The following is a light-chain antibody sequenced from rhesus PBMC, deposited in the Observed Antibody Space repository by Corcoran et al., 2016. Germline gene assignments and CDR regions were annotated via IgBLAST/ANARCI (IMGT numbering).Light chain of an antibody. CDR1: QCLSSY. CDR2: YAN. V-gene: IGKV1-32*01. Sequence: DIQLTQSPSSLSASVGDRVTITCRASQCLSSYLHWSPQKPGKAPKLRIYYANRLESGVPSSVSGSGTGTEFTLSISSLQPEDFATYYCQQYNSLPYRFGQGTKVEIK. CDR3: QQYNSLPYR. J-gene: IGKJ2*01.